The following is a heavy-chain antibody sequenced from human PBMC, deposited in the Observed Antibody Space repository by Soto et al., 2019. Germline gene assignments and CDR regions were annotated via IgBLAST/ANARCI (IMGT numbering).Heavy chain of an antibody. CDR2: ISYSGYT. D-gene: IGHD6-13*01. J-gene: IGHJ4*02. CDR1: GSSIITYY. CDR3: ARVSAGHFDY. Sequence: PSETLSLTCNVSGSSIITYYWNLIRQPPGRGLEWIGYISYSGYTTYNPSLASRVTISIDTSKSQFSLKLTSMTAADTAVYYCARVSAGHFDYWGQGALVTVSS. V-gene: IGHV4-59*01.